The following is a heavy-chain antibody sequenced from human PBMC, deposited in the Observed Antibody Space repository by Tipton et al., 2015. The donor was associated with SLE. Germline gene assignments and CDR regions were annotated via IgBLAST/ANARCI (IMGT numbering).Heavy chain of an antibody. CDR2: IYTSGST. CDR1: GGSISSGSYY. Sequence: TLSLTCTVSGGSISSGSYYWSWIRQPAGKGLEWIGRIYTSGSTNYNPSLKSRVTISVDTSKNQFSLKLSSVTAADTAVYYCARAASPTGTTDYWGQGTLVTVSS. J-gene: IGHJ4*02. D-gene: IGHD1-7*01. V-gene: IGHV4-61*02. CDR3: ARAASPTGTTDY.